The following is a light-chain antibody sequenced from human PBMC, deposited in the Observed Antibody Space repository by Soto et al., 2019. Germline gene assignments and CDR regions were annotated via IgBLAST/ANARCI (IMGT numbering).Light chain of an antibody. J-gene: IGLJ3*02. Sequence: QSALTQPASVSGSPGQSITISCTGTDSDVGAYNYVSWYQQHPGKAPKLMIYEVINRPSGVSNRFSGSKSANTASLTISGLPGEDEADYYRSSYTSSSTRLFGGGTQLTVL. CDR1: DSDVGAYNY. CDR3: SSYTSSSTRL. V-gene: IGLV2-14*03. CDR2: EVI.